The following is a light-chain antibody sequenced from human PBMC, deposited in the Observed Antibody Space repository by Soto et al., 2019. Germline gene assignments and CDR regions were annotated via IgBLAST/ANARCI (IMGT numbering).Light chain of an antibody. CDR2: GAS. CDR1: QSVSSSY. Sequence: EIVLTQSPGTLSLSPGERATLSCRASQSVSSSYLAWYQQKPGQAPRLLIYGASSRATGIPDRFSGSGSGTDFTLTIRRLEPEDFAVYYWQQYGSSTRTFGQGTKVEIK. CDR3: QQYGSSTRT. J-gene: IGKJ1*01. V-gene: IGKV3-20*01.